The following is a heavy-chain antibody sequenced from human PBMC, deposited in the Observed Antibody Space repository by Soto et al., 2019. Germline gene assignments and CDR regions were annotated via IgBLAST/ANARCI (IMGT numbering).Heavy chain of an antibody. CDR1: GYTFTSYY. V-gene: IGHV1-46*01. J-gene: IGHJ4*02. CDR2: INPSGGSP. CDR3: AREFGSTVFDY. D-gene: IGHD3-10*01. Sequence: ASVKVSCKASGYTFTSYYMHWVRQAPGQGLEWMGIINPSGGSPSYAQKFQGRVTMTRDTSTSTVYMELSSLRSEDTAVYYCAREFGSTVFDYWGQGTLVTVSS.